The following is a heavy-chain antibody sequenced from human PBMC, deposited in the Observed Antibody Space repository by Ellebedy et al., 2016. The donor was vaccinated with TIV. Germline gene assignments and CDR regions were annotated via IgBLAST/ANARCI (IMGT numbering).Heavy chain of an antibody. CDR2: LFYSGNT. J-gene: IGHJ6*02. CDR3: ARFDYDVEGYYGLDV. D-gene: IGHD3-16*01. Sequence: SETLSLTXTVSGVSISSYSWTWIRQPPGKGLEWIGYLFYSGNTNYNPSLKSRVTMSVDTSKNQFSLKLSSMTAADTAVYYCARFDYDVEGYYGLDVWGQGTTVTVSS. V-gene: IGHV4-59*01. CDR1: GVSISSYS.